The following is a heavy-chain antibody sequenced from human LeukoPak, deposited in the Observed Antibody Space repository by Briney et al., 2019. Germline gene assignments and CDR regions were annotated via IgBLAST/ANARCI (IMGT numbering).Heavy chain of an antibody. CDR1: GFPFSSHG. Sequence: SGGPLRLSCAASGFPFSSHGMHWVRPAPGKGLEWLAFLRYDESNKYSADSVKGRFTISRDNSKNTLYLQMNSLRAEDTAVYYCASGYGPIDYWGEGTLVTVSS. CDR2: LRYDESNK. CDR3: ASGYGPIDY. D-gene: IGHD4/OR15-4a*01. J-gene: IGHJ4*02. V-gene: IGHV3-30*02.